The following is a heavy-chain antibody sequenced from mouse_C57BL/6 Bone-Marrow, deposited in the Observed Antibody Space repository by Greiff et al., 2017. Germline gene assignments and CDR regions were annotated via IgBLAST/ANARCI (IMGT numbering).Heavy chain of an antibody. CDR2: INPNNGGT. D-gene: IGHD1-1*01. J-gene: IGHJ4*01. V-gene: IGHV1-26*01. CDR1: GYTFTDYY. Sequence: EVQLQQSGPELVKPGASVKISCKASGYTFTDYYMNWVTQSHGKSLEWIGDINPNNGGTSYNQKFKGKATLTVDKSSSTAYMELRSLTSEDSAVYYCEREDYYGSRRGYYAMDYWGQGTSVTVSS. CDR3: EREDYYGSRRGYYAMDY.